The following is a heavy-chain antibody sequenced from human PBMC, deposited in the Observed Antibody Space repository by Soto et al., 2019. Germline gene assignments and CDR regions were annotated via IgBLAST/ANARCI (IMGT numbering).Heavy chain of an antibody. J-gene: IGHJ5*02. CDR1: GGTVASSNW. Sequence: VQLQESGPRLVKPSESLSLTGGVSGGTVASSNWWSGVRQSPVRGLAWIGNVYHTGDTNFNPSLQSRVTFSVDKSNNQFSLRLTSVTAADTAVYFCAREIVTAGGNNYFDPWGPGTLVTVSS. D-gene: IGHD2-21*02. CDR3: AREIVTAGGNNYFDP. V-gene: IGHV4-4*02. CDR2: VYHTGDT.